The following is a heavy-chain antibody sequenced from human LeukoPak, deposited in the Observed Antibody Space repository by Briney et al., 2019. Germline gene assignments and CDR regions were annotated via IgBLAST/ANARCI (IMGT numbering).Heavy chain of an antibody. V-gene: IGHV1-18*01. CDR3: ARAYGSGSYTYYMDV. CDR2: ISAYNGNT. Sequence: WASVKVSCKASGGTFSSYAISWVRQAPGQGLEWMGWISAYNGNTNYAQKLQGRVTMTTDTSTSTAYMELRSLRSDDTAVYYCARAYGSGSYTYYMDVWGKGTTVTVSS. CDR1: GGTFSSYA. J-gene: IGHJ6*03. D-gene: IGHD3-10*01.